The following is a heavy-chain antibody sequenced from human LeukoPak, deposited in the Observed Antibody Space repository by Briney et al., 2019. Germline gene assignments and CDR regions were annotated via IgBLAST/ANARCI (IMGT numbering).Heavy chain of an antibody. J-gene: IGHJ3*02. D-gene: IGHD4-23*01. V-gene: IGHV1-18*01. CDR2: INTYNSNT. Sequence: VASVTVSFKASGYTFISSGISWVRQAPGQGLEWMGWINTYNSNTNYAQQFQGRVTMTTDTSTSTAYMDLRSLRSDDTAVYYCARDRDYGRNLYAFDIWGQGTMVTVSS. CDR1: GYTFISSG. CDR3: ARDRDYGRNLYAFDI.